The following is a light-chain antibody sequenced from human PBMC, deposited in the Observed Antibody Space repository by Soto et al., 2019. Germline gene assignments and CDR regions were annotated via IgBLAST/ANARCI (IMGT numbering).Light chain of an antibody. V-gene: IGLV2-14*01. CDR3: SSYTSTCPLV. Sequence: QSVLTQPASVSGSPGQSITISCTGTSSDVGGYNYVSWYQQHPGKAPKLMIYEVSNRPSGVSIRFSGSKSGNTASLTISGLQAEVVAGYCCSSYTSTCPLVFGSGP. J-gene: IGLJ1*01. CDR1: SSDVGGYNY. CDR2: EVS.